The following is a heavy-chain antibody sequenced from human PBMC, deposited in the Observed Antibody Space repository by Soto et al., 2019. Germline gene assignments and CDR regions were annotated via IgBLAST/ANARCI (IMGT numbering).Heavy chain of an antibody. CDR3: ARMDGDYNYYGLDV. V-gene: IGHV2-26*01. J-gene: IGHJ6*02. D-gene: IGHD4-17*01. CDR1: GFSLTNGRMG. Sequence: SGPTLVNPTDPLTLTCSVSGFSLTNGRMGVSWIRQPPWKALEWLAHFFSDAERSYSTSMQSRLNMYKDSSGSQVVLTMTNMAPADTATYFCARMDGDYNYYGLDVWGHGIAVTVSS. CDR2: FFSDAER.